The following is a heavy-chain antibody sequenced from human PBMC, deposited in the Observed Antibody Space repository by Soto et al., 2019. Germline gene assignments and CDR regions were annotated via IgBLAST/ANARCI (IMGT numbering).Heavy chain of an antibody. Sequence: ETLSLTCAVYGGSFSGYYWSWIRQPPGKGLEWIGEINHSGSTNYNPSLKSRVTISVDTSKNQFSLKLRSVTAADTAVYYCARQATMVRGVIPSFDPWGQGTLVTVSS. CDR3: ARQATMVRGVIPSFDP. CDR1: GGSFSGYY. CDR2: INHSGST. D-gene: IGHD3-10*01. V-gene: IGHV4-34*01. J-gene: IGHJ5*02.